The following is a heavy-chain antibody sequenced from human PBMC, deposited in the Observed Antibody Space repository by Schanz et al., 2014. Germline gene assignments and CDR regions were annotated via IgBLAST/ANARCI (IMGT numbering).Heavy chain of an antibody. V-gene: IGHV3-23*04. J-gene: IGHJ4*02. CDR2: INTGVNT. D-gene: IGHD6-13*01. Sequence: EVQLVESGGGLVQPGGSLRLSCAASGFTFGDYAMTWVRQAPGKGLEWVSAINTGVNTYYADSVRGRFTMSRDNSKNTLYLQMNSLRPEDTAVYYGARGLIAAAGGAFDYWGQGAPVTVSS. CDR1: GFTFGDYA. CDR3: ARGLIAAAGGAFDY.